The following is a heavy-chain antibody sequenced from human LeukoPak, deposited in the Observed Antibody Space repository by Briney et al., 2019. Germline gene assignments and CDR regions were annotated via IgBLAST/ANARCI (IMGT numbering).Heavy chain of an antibody. Sequence: SQTLSLTCAISGDSVSSNSAAWNWIRQSPSRGLEWLGRTYYRSKWYNDYAVSVKSRITINPGTSKNLFSLQLNSVTPEDTAVYYCARDPAHCSSTSCYYDYWGQGTLVTVSS. CDR2: TYYRSKWYN. V-gene: IGHV6-1*01. CDR1: GDSVSSNSAA. J-gene: IGHJ4*02. CDR3: ARDPAHCSSTSCYYDY. D-gene: IGHD2-2*01.